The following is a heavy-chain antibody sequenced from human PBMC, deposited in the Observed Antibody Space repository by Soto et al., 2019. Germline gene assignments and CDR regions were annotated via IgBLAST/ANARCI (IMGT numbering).Heavy chain of an antibody. J-gene: IGHJ6*02. CDR1: GYTFTSYY. Sequence: QVQLVQSGAEVKKPGASVKVSCKASGYTFTSYYMHWVRQAPGQGLEWMGIINPSGGSTSYAQKFQGRVTMTRYTSTSTVYMELSSLRSEDTAVYYCAREGNWGIAAAVFFYYYYGMDVWGQGTTVTVSS. CDR2: INPSGGST. V-gene: IGHV1-46*01. D-gene: IGHD6-13*01. CDR3: AREGNWGIAAAVFFYYYYGMDV.